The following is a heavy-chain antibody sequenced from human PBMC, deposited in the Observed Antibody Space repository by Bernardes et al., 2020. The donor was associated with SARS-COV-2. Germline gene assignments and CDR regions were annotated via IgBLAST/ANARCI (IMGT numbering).Heavy chain of an antibody. D-gene: IGHD2-15*01. J-gene: IGHJ4*01. Sequence: SETLSLTCTVSGGSISDFYWSWIRQPAGKGLEWNGRAYGSGSTRYNPSLASRATISEDTTKNQFTLKLSSVTAADTAVYYCAREQGSGDFEYWGQGTLVTVSS. V-gene: IGHV4-4*07. CDR2: AYGSGST. CDR3: AREQGSGDFEY. CDR1: GGSISDFY.